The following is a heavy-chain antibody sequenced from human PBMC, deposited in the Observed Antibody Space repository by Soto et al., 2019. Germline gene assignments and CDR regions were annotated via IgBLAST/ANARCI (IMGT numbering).Heavy chain of an antibody. V-gene: IGHV1-18*04. CDR1: GYTFTSYG. J-gene: IGHJ5*02. D-gene: IGHD2-2*01. CDR3: ARDRSGYCSSTSCYQNWFDP. Sequence: ASVKVSCKASGYTFTSYGISWVRQAPGQGLEWMGWISAYNGNTNYTQKLQGRVTMTTDTSTSTAYMELRSLRSDDTAVYYCARDRSGYCSSTSCYQNWFDPWGQGTLVTVSS. CDR2: ISAYNGNT.